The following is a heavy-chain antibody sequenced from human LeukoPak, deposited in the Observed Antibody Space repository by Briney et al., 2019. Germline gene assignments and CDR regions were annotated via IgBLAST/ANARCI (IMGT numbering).Heavy chain of an antibody. J-gene: IGHJ4*02. CDR1: GFSFSNYA. CDR3: AKERSDSRWYLYDY. D-gene: IGHD6-13*01. V-gene: IGHV3-23*01. CDR2: IGGSDGRT. Sequence: GGSLRLSCTASGFSFSNYAMSWVRQAPGKGLEWVSAIGGSDGRTYYADSLQGRFTISRDNSKDTLDPHMNSLRAGDTAVYYCAKERSDSRWYLYDYWGQGALVTVSS.